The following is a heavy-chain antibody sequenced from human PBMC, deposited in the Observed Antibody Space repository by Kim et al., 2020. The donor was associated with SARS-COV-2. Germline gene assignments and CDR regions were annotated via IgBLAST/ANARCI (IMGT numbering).Heavy chain of an antibody. CDR3: ARGEGYLEYQLLGYNWFDP. D-gene: IGHD2-2*01. CDR1: GFTFSTYG. CDR2: IWYDGSNK. V-gene: IGHV3-33*01. J-gene: IGHJ5*02. Sequence: GGSLRLSCAASGFTFSTYGMHWVRQAPGKGLEWVAVIWYDGSNKYYADSVKGRFTISRDNSKNTLYLQMNSLRAEDTAVYYCARGEGYLEYQLLGYNWFDPWGQGTLVTVSS.